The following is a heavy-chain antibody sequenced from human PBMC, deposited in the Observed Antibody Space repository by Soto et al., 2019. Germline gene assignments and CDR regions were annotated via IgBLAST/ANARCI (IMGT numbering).Heavy chain of an antibody. CDR1: GGSISSSSYY. V-gene: IGHV4-39*01. CDR2: TYHRGST. J-gene: IGHJ4*02. CDR3: ARSHDILTGYYY. D-gene: IGHD3-9*01. Sequence: PSXTLSLTCTVSGGSISSSSYYWGLIRQPPGKGLEWIGSTYHRGSTSYNPSLKSRVTISVDTSKNQFSLTLSSVTAAVTAVYYCARSHDILTGYYYWGQGTLVTVSS.